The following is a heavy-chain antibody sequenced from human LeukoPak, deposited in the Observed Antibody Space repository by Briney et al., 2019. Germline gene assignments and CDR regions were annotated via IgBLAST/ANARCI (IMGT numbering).Heavy chain of an antibody. CDR2: ISTDGGGT. Sequence: GGSLRLSCAASGFTFSSYPMHWVRQAPGKGLEYVSAISTDGGGTYYANSVKGRFTISRDNSKNTLYLQMGSLRAEDMAVYYCARADYDSSGYYADYWGQGTLVTVSS. CDR3: ARADYDSSGYYADY. J-gene: IGHJ4*02. CDR1: GFTFSSYP. D-gene: IGHD3-22*01. V-gene: IGHV3-64*01.